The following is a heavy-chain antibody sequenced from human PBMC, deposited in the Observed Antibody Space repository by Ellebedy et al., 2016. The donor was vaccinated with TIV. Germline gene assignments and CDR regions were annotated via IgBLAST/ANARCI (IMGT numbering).Heavy chain of an antibody. V-gene: IGHV2-5*08. Sequence: TLSLTCIVSGTSISTSSWNWIRQPPGKALQWLALIYWDDDKRYSPSLKSRLTITKGTSKNQVVLTMTNMDPVDTATYYCAHGDGSCYDYWGQGTLVTVSS. CDR2: IYWDDDK. J-gene: IGHJ4*02. D-gene: IGHD2-15*01. CDR3: AHGDGSCYDY. CDR1: GTSISTSS.